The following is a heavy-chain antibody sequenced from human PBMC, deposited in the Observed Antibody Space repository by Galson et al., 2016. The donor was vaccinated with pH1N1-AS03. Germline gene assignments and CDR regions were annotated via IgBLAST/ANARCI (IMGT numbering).Heavy chain of an antibody. V-gene: IGHV3-7*01. CDR1: GFTFSLYG. J-gene: IGHJ4*02. CDR2: IKGDGSEK. CDR3: ARTNWFDY. D-gene: IGHD7-27*01. Sequence: SLRLSCAVSGFTFSLYGMHWLRQAPGKGLEWVANIKGDGSEKVYVDSVKGRFTISRDNAKNSLYLQMDSLRAEDTAVYYCARTNWFDYWGQGTLVTVSS.